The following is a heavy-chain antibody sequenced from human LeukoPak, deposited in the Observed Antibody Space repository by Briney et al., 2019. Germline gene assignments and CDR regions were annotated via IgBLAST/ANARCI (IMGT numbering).Heavy chain of an antibody. D-gene: IGHD2-2*01. CDR3: ATLQRDY. CDR2: ISYDGTNK. Sequence: PGGSLRLSCAASGFTFSSYGMHWVRQAPGKGLEWVAFISYDGTNKYFADSVKGRFTISRDNSKNTLYLQMNSLRAEDTAVYYCATLQRDYWGQGTLVTVSS. J-gene: IGHJ4*02. V-gene: IGHV3-30*03. CDR1: GFTFSSYG.